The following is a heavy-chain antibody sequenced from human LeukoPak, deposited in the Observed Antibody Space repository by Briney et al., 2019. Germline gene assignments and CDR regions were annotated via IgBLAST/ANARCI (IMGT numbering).Heavy chain of an antibody. J-gene: IGHJ6*02. CDR3: ARVGYYYYGMDV. CDR1: GGSISSYY. D-gene: IGHD3-10*01. V-gene: IGHV4-59*01. CDR2: IYYSGST. Sequence: SETLSLTCTVSGGSISSYYWSWIRQPPGKGLEWIGYIYYSGSTNYNPSPKSRLTLSVDTAKNQFSLKLSSVTAADTAVYYCARVGYYYYGMDVWGQGTTVTVSS.